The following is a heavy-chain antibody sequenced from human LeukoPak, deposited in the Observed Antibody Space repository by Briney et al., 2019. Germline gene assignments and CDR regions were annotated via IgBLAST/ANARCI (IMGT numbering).Heavy chain of an antibody. V-gene: IGHV5-51*01. CDR2: IFPGDSDT. CDR1: GYSFTSYW. Sequence: GESLKISCKGSGYSFTSYWIGWVRQMPGKGLEWMGIIFPGDSDTRYSPSFQGQVTFSADKSISTAYLHWNSLEASDSAMYYCARRTGYYFDYWGQGTLVTVSS. J-gene: IGHJ4*02. CDR3: ARRTGYYFDY.